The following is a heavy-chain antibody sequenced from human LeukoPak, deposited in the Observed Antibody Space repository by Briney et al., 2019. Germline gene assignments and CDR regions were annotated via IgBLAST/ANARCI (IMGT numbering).Heavy chain of an antibody. Sequence: GGSLRLSCAASGFSFSTYAMSWVRQAPGKGLEWVSAISISGGSTYYADSVKGRFTISRDNSKNTLYLQMNSLRAEDTAVYYCAKALGWLRPGDYWGQGTLVTVSS. CDR1: GFSFSTYA. CDR3: AKALGWLRPGDY. D-gene: IGHD5-12*01. V-gene: IGHV3-23*01. J-gene: IGHJ4*02. CDR2: ISISGGST.